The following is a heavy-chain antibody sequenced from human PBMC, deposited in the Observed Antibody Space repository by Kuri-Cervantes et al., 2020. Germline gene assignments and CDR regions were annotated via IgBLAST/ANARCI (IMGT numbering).Heavy chain of an antibody. CDR2: INPSGGST. CDR1: GYTFTGYY. Sequence: ASVKVSCKASGYTFTGYYMHWVRQAPGQGLEWMGIINPSGGSTNYAQKFQGRVTMTRDTSTSTVYMELSSLRSEDTAVYYCARGALWFGDYRAYGMDVWGQGTTVTVSS. J-gene: IGHJ6*02. V-gene: IGHV1-46*01. D-gene: IGHD3-10*01. CDR3: ARGALWFGDYRAYGMDV.